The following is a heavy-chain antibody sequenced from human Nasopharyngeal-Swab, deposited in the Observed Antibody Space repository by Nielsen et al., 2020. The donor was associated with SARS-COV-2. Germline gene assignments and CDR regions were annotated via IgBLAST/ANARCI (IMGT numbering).Heavy chain of an antibody. CDR2: IITIFGTA. CDR1: GGTFSSYA. Sequence: SVKVSCKASGGTFSSYAISWVRQAPGQGLEWMGGIITIFGTANYAQKFQGRVTITADESTSTAYMELSSLRSEDTAVYYCGSYSESIEDAFDIWGQGTMVTVSS. D-gene: IGHD6-6*01. V-gene: IGHV1-69*13. J-gene: IGHJ3*02. CDR3: GSYSESIEDAFDI.